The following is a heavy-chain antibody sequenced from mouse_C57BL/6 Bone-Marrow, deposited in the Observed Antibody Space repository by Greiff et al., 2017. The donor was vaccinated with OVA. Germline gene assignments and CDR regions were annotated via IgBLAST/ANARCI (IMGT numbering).Heavy chain of an antibody. Sequence: EVQRVESGPELVKPGASVKIPCKASGYTFTDYNMDWVKQSHGKSLEWIGDINPNNGGTIYNQKFKGKATLTVDKSSSTAYMELRSLTSEDTAVYYCARSRDYDYDLYWYFDVWGTGTTVTVSS. CDR2: INPNNGGT. J-gene: IGHJ1*03. CDR1: GYTFTDYN. V-gene: IGHV1-18*01. D-gene: IGHD2-4*01. CDR3: ARSRDYDYDLYWYFDV.